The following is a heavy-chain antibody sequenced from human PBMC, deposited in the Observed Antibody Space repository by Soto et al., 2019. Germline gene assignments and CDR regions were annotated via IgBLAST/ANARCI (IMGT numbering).Heavy chain of an antibody. D-gene: IGHD2-2*01. J-gene: IGHJ6*02. Sequence: SETLSLTCTVSGGSINSGGYYWTWIRQHPGRGLECIGYIYYSGNTYYNPSLKSRLTISLDTSKDQFSMKLNSVTAADTAVYYCARFPSRAHYFAMAVWGQGTAVTSP. CDR3: ARFPSRAHYFAMAV. CDR1: GGSINSGGYY. CDR2: IYYSGNT. V-gene: IGHV4-31*03.